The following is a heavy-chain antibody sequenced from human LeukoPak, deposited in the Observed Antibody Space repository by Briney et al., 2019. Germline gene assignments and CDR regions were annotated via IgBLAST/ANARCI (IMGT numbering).Heavy chain of an antibody. CDR2: ISASGRTN. CDR1: EFIFSDYD. CDR3: AELGITMIGGV. Sequence: GGSLRLSCDASEFIFSDYDMNWVRQAPGKGLEWVAHISASGRTNYYADAVKGRFTISRDNAKNSLYLQMNSLRAEDTAVYYCAELGITMIGGVWGKGTTVTISS. V-gene: IGHV3-48*03. D-gene: IGHD3-10*02. J-gene: IGHJ6*04.